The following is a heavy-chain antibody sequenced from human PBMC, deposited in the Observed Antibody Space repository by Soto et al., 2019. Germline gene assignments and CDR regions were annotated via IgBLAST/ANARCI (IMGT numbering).Heavy chain of an antibody. CDR3: ATGHSSDWYYTFAH. Sequence: GGSLRLSCAASGFTFSTYWMHWVRQAPGKGLVWVSLISSDGTTTSYADSVKGRFTISRDNAKNTLYLHMDSLRAEDTAVYYCATGHSSDWYYTFAHWGQGILVTVS. CDR1: GFTFSTYW. CDR2: ISSDGTTT. V-gene: IGHV3-74*01. D-gene: IGHD6-19*01. J-gene: IGHJ4*02.